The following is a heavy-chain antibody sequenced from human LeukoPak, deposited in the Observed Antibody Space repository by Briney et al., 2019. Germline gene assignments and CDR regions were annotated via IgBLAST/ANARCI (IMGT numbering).Heavy chain of an antibody. V-gene: IGHV4-34*01. CDR1: GGSFSGYY. J-gene: IGHJ5*02. Sequence: SETLSLTCAVYGGSFSGYYWSSIRQPPGKGLEWIGEINHSGSTNYNPSLKSRVTISVDTSKNQFSLKLSSATAADTAVYYCARLADCSIPTCWGYWFDPWGQGTPVTVSS. CDR2: INHSGST. D-gene: IGHD2-2*01. CDR3: ARLADCSIPTCWGYWFDP.